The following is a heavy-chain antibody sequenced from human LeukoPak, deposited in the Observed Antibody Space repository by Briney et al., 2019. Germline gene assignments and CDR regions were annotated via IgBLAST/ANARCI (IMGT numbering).Heavy chain of an antibody. CDR2: ISSSGST. D-gene: IGHD1-26*01. Sequence: PSETLSLTCTVSGDSISSGDYYWSWIRQPAGKGLEWIGRISSSGSTNYNPSLKSRVTISADTSKNQFSLKLSSVTAADTAVYYCATRSELYSYYYMDVWGKGTTVTISS. CDR1: GDSISSGDYY. J-gene: IGHJ6*03. CDR3: ATRSELYSYYYMDV. V-gene: IGHV4-61*02.